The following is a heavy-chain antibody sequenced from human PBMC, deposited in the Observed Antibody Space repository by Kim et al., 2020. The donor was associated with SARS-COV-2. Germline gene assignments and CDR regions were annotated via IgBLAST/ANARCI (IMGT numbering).Heavy chain of an antibody. J-gene: IGHJ4*02. Sequence: GGSLRLSCAASGFTFSSYSMNWVRQAPGKGLEWVSSISSSSSYIYYADSVKGRFTISRDNAKNSLYLQMNSLRAEDTAVHYCARGESHYYSGYDNWGQGTLVTVSS. CDR1: GFTFSSYS. CDR3: ARGESHYYSGYDN. D-gene: IGHD5-12*01. V-gene: IGHV3-21*01. CDR2: ISSSSSYI.